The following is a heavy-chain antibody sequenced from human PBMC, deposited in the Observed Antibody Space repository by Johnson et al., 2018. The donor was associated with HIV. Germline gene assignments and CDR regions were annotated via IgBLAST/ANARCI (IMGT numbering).Heavy chain of an antibody. J-gene: IGHJ3*02. CDR1: GFTVSSNY. CDR2: ISYDGSNK. V-gene: IGHV3-30-3*01. Sequence: QVQLVESGVGLVQPGGSLRLSCAASGFTVSSNYMSWVRQAPGKGLEWVAVISYDGSNKYYADSVKGRFTISRDNAKKSLYLQMNSLRAEDTAVYYCARDGSNFGAFDIWGQGTMVTVSS. CDR3: ARDGSNFGAFDI. D-gene: IGHD1-1*01.